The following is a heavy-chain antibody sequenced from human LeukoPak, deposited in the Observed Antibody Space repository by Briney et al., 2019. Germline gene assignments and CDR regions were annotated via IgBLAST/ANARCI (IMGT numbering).Heavy chain of an antibody. J-gene: IGHJ4*02. CDR3: AKESIVVVPAALDY. CDR1: GFTFSSYG. D-gene: IGHD2-2*01. Sequence: GGSLRLSCAASGFTFSSYGMHWVRQAPGKGLEWVAVISYDGSNKYYADSVKGRFTISRDNSKNTLYLQMNSLRAEDTAVYYCAKESIVVVPAALDYWGQGTLVTVSS. V-gene: IGHV3-30*18. CDR2: ISYDGSNK.